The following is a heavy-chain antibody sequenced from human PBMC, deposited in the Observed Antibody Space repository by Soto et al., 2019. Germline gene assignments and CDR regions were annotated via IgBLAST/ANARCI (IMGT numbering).Heavy chain of an antibody. CDR2: INSDESST. V-gene: IGHV3-74*01. J-gene: IGHJ4*02. CDR3: ARVREGTGGLDY. CDR1: GFTFSSYW. D-gene: IGHD2-8*02. Sequence: PGGSLRLSCATSGFTFSSYWMHWVRQAPGKGLVWVSRINSDESSTTYADSVKGRFTISRDNAKNTLYLQMNSLGAEDTAVYYGARVREGTGGLDYWGQGTLVTVSP.